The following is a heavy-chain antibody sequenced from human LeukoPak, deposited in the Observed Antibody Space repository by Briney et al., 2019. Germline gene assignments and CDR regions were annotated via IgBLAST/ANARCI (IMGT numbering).Heavy chain of an antibody. D-gene: IGHD2-2*02. CDR2: ISSSGSTI. CDR3: ARYTYRNYGVDV. V-gene: IGHV3-48*03. J-gene: IGHJ6*02. CDR1: GFTFSSYE. Sequence: GGSLRLSCAASGFTFSSYEMNWVRQAPGKGLEWVSYISSSGSTIYYADSVKGRFTISRDNAKISLYLQMNSRRAEDTAVYYCARYTYRNYGVDVWGQGTTVTVSS.